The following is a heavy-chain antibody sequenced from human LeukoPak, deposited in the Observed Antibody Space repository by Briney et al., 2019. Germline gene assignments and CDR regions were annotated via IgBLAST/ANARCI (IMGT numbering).Heavy chain of an antibody. Sequence: ASAKVSCEASGYTFTSYYMHCVRQAPGQGLEWMGIINPSGGSTSYAQKFQGRVTMTRDTSTSTVYMELSSLRSEDTAVYYCARGIGYYDSSGPNWFDPWGQGTLVTVSS. CDR2: INPSGGST. D-gene: IGHD3-22*01. J-gene: IGHJ5*02. CDR1: GYTFTSYY. V-gene: IGHV1-46*01. CDR3: ARGIGYYDSSGPNWFDP.